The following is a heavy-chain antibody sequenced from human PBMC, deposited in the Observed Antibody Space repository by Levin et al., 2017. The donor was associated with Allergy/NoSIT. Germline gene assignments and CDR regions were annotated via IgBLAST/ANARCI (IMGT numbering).Heavy chain of an antibody. CDR1: GYTFTSNY. Sequence: GESLKISCKASGYTFTSNYMHWVRQAPGQGLEWMGIINPSGGYTSYEQKFQGRVTMTRDTSTSTVYMELSSLRSEDTAVYYCARESEGSCSGGSCLDAFDTWGQGTLVTVSS. V-gene: IGHV1-46*01. D-gene: IGHD2-15*01. J-gene: IGHJ3*02. CDR2: INPSGGYT. CDR3: ARESEGSCSGGSCLDAFDT.